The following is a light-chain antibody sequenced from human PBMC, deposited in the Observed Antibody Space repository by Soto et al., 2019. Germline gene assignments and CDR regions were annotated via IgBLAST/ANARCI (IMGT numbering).Light chain of an antibody. Sequence: ELVMTQSPATLSVSPGERATLSCRASQSVSSNLAWYQQKPGQAPRLLIYGASTRVTGIPARFSGSGSGTEFTLTISSLQSEDFAVYYCQQYNNWPPVYTFGQGTKVDIK. CDR2: GAS. CDR3: QQYNNWPPVYT. CDR1: QSVSSN. J-gene: IGKJ2*01. V-gene: IGKV3-15*01.